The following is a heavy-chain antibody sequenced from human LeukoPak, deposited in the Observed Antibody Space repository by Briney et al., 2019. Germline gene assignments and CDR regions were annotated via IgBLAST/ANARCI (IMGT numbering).Heavy chain of an antibody. CDR2: ISAYSGNT. D-gene: IGHD2-15*01. V-gene: IGHV1-18*01. CDR3: ARVMRRSGGSCYAFDY. CDR1: GYTFTTYG. J-gene: IGHJ4*02. Sequence: ASVKVSCKASGYTFTTYGISWVRQAPGQGLEWMGWISAYSGNTNYAQKLQGRVTMTTDTSTSTAYMELSSLRSEDTAVYYCARVMRRSGGSCYAFDYWGQGTLVTVSS.